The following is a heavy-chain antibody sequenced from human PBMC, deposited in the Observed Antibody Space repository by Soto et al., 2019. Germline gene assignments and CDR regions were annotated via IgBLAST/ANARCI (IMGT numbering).Heavy chain of an antibody. CDR2: IYYDGSNR. V-gene: IGHV3-33*06. Sequence: PGGSLRLSCAASGFNFGTYAMHWVRQAPGKGLEWVAVIYYDGSNRYYGDAVKGRFTISRDNSKNTLYLQMNSLRAEDTAVYYCAKDPRAFRRDGYKRPSQIYGMDVWGQGTTVTVSS. CDR3: AKDPRAFRRDGYKRPSQIYGMDV. J-gene: IGHJ6*02. CDR1: GFNFGTYA. D-gene: IGHD5-12*01.